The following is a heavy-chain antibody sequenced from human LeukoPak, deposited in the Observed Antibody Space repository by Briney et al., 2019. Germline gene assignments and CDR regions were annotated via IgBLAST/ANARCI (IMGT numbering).Heavy chain of an antibody. CDR1: GGAFSGYY. Sequence: SETLSLTCAVYGGAFSGYYWSWIRQPPGKGLEWIGEINHSGSTNYNPSLKSRVTISVDTSKNQFSLKLSSVTAADTAVYYCARCRRGSSGWRGYYFDYWGQGTLVTVSS. D-gene: IGHD6-19*01. V-gene: IGHV4-34*01. CDR3: ARCRRGSSGWRGYYFDY. CDR2: INHSGST. J-gene: IGHJ4*02.